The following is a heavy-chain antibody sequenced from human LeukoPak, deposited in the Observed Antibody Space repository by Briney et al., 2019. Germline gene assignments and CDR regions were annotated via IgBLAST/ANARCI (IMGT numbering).Heavy chain of an antibody. D-gene: IGHD3-3*01. CDR2: IYTSGST. Sequence: SQTLSLTCTVSGGSISSGSYYWSWIRQPAGKGLEWIGRIYTSGSTNYNPSLKSRVTISVDTSKNQFSLKLSSVTAADTAVYYCARDLRSYDFWSGYFNWFDPWGQGTLVTVSS. J-gene: IGHJ5*02. CDR1: GGSISSGSYY. CDR3: ARDLRSYDFWSGYFNWFDP. V-gene: IGHV4-61*02.